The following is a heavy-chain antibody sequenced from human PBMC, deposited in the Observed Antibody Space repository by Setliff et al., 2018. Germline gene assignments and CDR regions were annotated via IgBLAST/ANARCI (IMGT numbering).Heavy chain of an antibody. CDR3: ARIFLYGTSWYFDN. D-gene: IGHD3-3*01. CDR1: GFTFSNSW. CDR2: MNSDGNSI. Sequence: GGSLRLSCAASGFTFSNSWMHWVRQAPGEGLVCVSRMNSDGNSIFYADPVKGRFTISRDNAKNTLYLHMSSLRAEDTAVYFCARIFLYGTSWYFDNWGQGTLVTVSS. V-gene: IGHV3-74*01. J-gene: IGHJ4*02.